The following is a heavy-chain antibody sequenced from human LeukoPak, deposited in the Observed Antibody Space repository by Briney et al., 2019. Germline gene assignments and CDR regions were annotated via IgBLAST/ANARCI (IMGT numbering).Heavy chain of an antibody. V-gene: IGHV4-59*01. Sequence: SEALSLTCTVSGGSINSYYWSWIRQPPGKGLEWIGYIYYSGSTNYNPSLKSRVTISVDTSKNQFSLKLSSVTAADTAVYYCARDKGSGWYSLWSQGTLVTVSS. D-gene: IGHD6-19*01. CDR2: IYYSGST. CDR1: GGSINSYY. J-gene: IGHJ4*02. CDR3: ARDKGSGWYSL.